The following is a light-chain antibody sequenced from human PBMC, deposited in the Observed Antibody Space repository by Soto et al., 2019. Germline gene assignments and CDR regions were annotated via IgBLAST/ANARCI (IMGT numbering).Light chain of an antibody. Sequence: AFQMTQSPSSLSASVGDRVTITCRASQDISNDLGWYQQKPGKAPRLLIYAASILQSGVPSRFSGSGSGTDFTLTISSLQPEDFAPYYCLQDYSFPCTFGQGTKVQIK. V-gene: IGKV1-6*01. CDR2: AAS. J-gene: IGKJ1*01. CDR3: LQDYSFPCT. CDR1: QDISND.